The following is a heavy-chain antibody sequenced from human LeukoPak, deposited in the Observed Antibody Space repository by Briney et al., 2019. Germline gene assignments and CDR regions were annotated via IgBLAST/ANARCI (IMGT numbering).Heavy chain of an antibody. J-gene: IGHJ6*02. D-gene: IGHD3-16*02. Sequence: PSETLSLTCAVYSGSFSGYYWSWIRQPPGKGLEWIGEINHSGSTNYNPSLKSRVTISVDTSKNQFSLKLSSVTAADTAVYYCARVIQRYDYVWGSYRYGMDVWGQGTTVTVSS. CDR3: ARVIQRYDYVWGSYRYGMDV. CDR1: SGSFSGYY. CDR2: INHSGST. V-gene: IGHV4-34*01.